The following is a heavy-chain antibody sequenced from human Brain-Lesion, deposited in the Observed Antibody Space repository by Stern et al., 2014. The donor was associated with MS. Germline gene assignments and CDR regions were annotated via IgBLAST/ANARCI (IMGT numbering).Heavy chain of an antibody. V-gene: IGHV3-7*01. CDR3: ARVYNTIYGIVTQRGSGMDV. J-gene: IGHJ6*02. CDR1: GFTFGNFW. CDR2: IQEDGTEK. Sequence: EVQLVQSGGGLVQPGGSLTISCTAAGFTFGNFWMTWVRQAPGKGLEWVANIQEDGTEKNYVASVKGRFTTSRGNARNFLHLQMNSLRVEDTALYYCARVYNTIYGIVTQRGSGMDVWGQGTTVIVSS. D-gene: IGHD3-3*01.